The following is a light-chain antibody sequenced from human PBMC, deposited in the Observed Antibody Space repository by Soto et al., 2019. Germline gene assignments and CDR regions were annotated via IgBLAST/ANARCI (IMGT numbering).Light chain of an antibody. V-gene: IGKV1-5*03. J-gene: IGKJ1*01. CDR3: QHYNSYPEA. CDR2: KAS. CDR1: QTISSW. Sequence: DIQMTQSPSTLSGSVGDRVTITCRASQTISSWLAWYQKKPGKAPNLLIYKASTLKSGVPSRFSGSGSGTEFTLTISSLQTDDFATYYCQHYNSYPEAFGQGTKVDIK.